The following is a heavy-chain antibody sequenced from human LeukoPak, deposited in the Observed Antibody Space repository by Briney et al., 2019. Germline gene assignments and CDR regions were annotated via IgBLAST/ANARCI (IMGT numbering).Heavy chain of an antibody. Sequence: GGSLRLSCAASGFTFSSYGMHWVRQAPGKGLEWVAVISYDGSNKYYADFVKGRFTISRDNSKNTLYLQMNSLRAEDTAVYYCAKDRGTAMVDGMDVWGQGTTVTVSS. CDR2: ISYDGSNK. D-gene: IGHD5-18*01. J-gene: IGHJ6*02. CDR1: GFTFSSYG. V-gene: IGHV3-30*18. CDR3: AKDRGTAMVDGMDV.